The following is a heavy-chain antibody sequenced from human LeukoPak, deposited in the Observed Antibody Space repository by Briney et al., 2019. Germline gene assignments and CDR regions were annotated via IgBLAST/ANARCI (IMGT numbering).Heavy chain of an antibody. D-gene: IGHD3-10*01. V-gene: IGHV4-34*01. Sequence: SETLSLTCAVYGGPFSGYYWSWIRQPPGKGLEWIGEINHSGSTNYNPSLKSRVTISVDTSKNQFSLKLSSVTAADTAVYYCARGLWFGEYPLYYYMDVWGKGTTVTVSS. CDR1: GGPFSGYY. CDR2: INHSGST. CDR3: ARGLWFGEYPLYYYMDV. J-gene: IGHJ6*03.